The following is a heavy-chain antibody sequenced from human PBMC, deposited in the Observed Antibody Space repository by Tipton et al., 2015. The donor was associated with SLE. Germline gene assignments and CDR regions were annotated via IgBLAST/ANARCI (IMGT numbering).Heavy chain of an antibody. J-gene: IGHJ6*03. D-gene: IGHD6-6*01. CDR3: ARLVDSSSFYHYYMDV. Sequence: TLSLTCTVSGGSISSSSYYWGWIRQPPGKGLEWIGNIDYSGSTHDNPSLKSRVTMSVDTSKNQFSLKLNSVTAADTAVYYCARLVDSSSFYHYYMDVWGTGATVTVSS. CDR2: IDYSGST. V-gene: IGHV4-39*01. CDR1: GGSISSSSYY.